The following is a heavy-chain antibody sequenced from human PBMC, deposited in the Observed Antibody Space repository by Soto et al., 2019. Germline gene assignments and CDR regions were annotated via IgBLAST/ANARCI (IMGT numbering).Heavy chain of an antibody. V-gene: IGHV1-3*01. CDR3: AREHYGDYSSLLLDP. Sequence: QVQLVQSGAEVKKPGASVQVSCKASGYSFTSYNIHWVRQAPGQRPEWMGWINVGNGKTQYSEKFQGRVTITRATSASTAYMELSSLRSADTAVYYCAREHYGDYSSLLLDPWGQGTLVTVSS. D-gene: IGHD4-17*01. CDR2: INVGNGKT. J-gene: IGHJ5*02. CDR1: GYSFTSYN.